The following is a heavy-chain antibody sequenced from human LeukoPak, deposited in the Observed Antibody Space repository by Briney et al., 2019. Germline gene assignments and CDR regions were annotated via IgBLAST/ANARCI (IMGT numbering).Heavy chain of an antibody. J-gene: IGHJ4*02. CDR3: ARDHNWAFDS. CDR2: IGLASGFV. V-gene: IGHV3-21*05. CDR1: GFTFSDYS. D-gene: IGHD1-20*01. Sequence: GGALRLSCAASGFTFSDYSMNWGRRAPGRGLERISYIGLASGFVSYADSVKGRFSISSDTARNSVYLQMSSLRAEDTAVYYCARDHNWAFDSWGQGTLVTVSS.